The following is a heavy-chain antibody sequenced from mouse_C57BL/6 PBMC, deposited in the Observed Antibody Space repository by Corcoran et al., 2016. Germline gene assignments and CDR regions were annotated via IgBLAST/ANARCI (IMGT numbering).Heavy chain of an antibody. V-gene: IGHV9-3*01. CDR1: GYTFTTYG. CDR3: ARWRDGYYEAWFAY. CDR2: INTYSGVP. J-gene: IGHJ3*01. D-gene: IGHD2-3*01. Sequence: QIQLVQSGPELKKPGETVKISCKASGYTFTTYGVSWVKQAPGKGLKWMGWINTYSGVPTYADDFKGRFAFSLETSASTAYLQINNLKNEDTATYFCARWRDGYYEAWFAYWGQGTLVTVSA.